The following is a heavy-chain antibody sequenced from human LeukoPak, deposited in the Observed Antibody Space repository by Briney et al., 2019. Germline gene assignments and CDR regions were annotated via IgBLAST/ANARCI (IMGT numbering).Heavy chain of an antibody. Sequence: GGSLRVSCAASGFTSSSHGMSWVCQAPGKGLEWVSTISGSGDNTYYADSVKGRFTVSRDNSKSTLYLQMQSLRAEDTAVYYCTIFNYWGQGTLVTVSS. V-gene: IGHV3-23*01. J-gene: IGHJ4*02. D-gene: IGHD3-3*01. CDR2: ISGSGDNT. CDR3: TIFNY. CDR1: GFTSSSHG.